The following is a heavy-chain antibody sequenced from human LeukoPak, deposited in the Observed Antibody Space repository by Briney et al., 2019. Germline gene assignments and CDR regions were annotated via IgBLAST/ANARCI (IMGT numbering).Heavy chain of an antibody. Sequence: SETLSLTCTVSGGSISSGGYYWSWIRQHPGKGLEWIGYIYYSGSTYYNPSLKSRVTISVDTSKNQFSLKLSSVTAADTAVYYCARATTVAQSYFDYWGKGTTVTVSA. CDR1: GGSISSGGYY. CDR3: ARATTVAQSYFDY. CDR2: IYYSGST. J-gene: IGHJ6*04. D-gene: IGHD3-9*01. V-gene: IGHV4-31*03.